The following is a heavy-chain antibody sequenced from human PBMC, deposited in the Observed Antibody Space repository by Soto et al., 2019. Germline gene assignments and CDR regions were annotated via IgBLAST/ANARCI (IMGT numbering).Heavy chain of an antibody. CDR1: GASINNFAYY. CDR2: VYYNENT. V-gene: IGHV4-39*01. CDR3: ARRERYYGSPGWFDP. D-gene: IGHD3-10*01. Sequence: ASETLSLTCSVSGASINNFAYYWGWIRQPPGKGLEWIGTVYYNENTYYNPSLKSRVAISVDTAKNQFSLNLRPVTAADTAIYFCARRERYYGSPGWFDPWGQGTPVTVSS. J-gene: IGHJ5*01.